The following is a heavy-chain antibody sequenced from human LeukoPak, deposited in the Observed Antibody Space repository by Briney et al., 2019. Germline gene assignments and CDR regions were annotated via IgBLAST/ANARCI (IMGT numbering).Heavy chain of an antibody. J-gene: IGHJ3*02. CDR2: INPNSGGT. D-gene: IGHD5-12*01. CDR3: AREGNGYEGSRAFDI. V-gene: IGHV1-2*02. Sequence: ASVKVSCKASGYTSTGYYMHWVRQAPGQGLEWMGWINPNSGGTNYAQKFQGRVTMTRDTSISTAYMELSRLRSDDTAVYYCAREGNGYEGSRAFDIWGQGTMVTVSS. CDR1: GYTSTGYY.